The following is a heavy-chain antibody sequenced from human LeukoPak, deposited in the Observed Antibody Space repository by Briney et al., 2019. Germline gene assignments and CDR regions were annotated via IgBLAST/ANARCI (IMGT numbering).Heavy chain of an antibody. CDR3: ARDTAGYSSSWSIDY. J-gene: IGHJ4*02. Sequence: ASVKVSCKASGGTFSSCAISWVRQAPGQGLEWMGGIIPIFGTANYAQKFQSRVTITADKSTSTAYMELSSLRSEDTAVYYCARDTAGYSSSWSIDYWGQGTLVTVSS. CDR1: GGTFSSCA. V-gene: IGHV1-69*06. D-gene: IGHD6-13*01. CDR2: IIPIFGTA.